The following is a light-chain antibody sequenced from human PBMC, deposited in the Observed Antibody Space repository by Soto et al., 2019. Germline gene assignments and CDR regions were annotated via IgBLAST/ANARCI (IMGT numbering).Light chain of an antibody. CDR1: QSVSSK. Sequence: EIVMTQSPGTLSVSPGERATLSCRASQSVSSKLAWYQQKPGQAPRLLIHGASTRATGVPARFSGSGSGTQFTLTISGLQSDDLAVYFCQQYNIWPRTFGQGTKVDI. V-gene: IGKV3-15*01. J-gene: IGKJ1*01. CDR2: GAS. CDR3: QQYNIWPRT.